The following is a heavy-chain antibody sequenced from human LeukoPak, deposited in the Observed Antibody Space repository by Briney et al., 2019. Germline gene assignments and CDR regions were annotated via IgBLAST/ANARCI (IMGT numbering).Heavy chain of an antibody. V-gene: IGHV4-59*01. CDR3: ARSVFTTSSHPYFCVY. CDR1: GGSISNYY. CDR2: IQYSGST. Sequence: SETLSVTCTVSGGSISNYYWSWIRQPPGKGLEWIGYIQYSGSTNYNPSLKSRVTISVDTSKNQFSLKRSSVTAADTAVYYCARSVFTTSSHPYFCVYCGQGTLFTVSS. D-gene: IGHD3-22*01. J-gene: IGHJ4*02.